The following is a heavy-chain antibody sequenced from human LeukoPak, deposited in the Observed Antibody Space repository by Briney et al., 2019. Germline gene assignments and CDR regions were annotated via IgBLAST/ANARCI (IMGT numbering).Heavy chain of an antibody. Sequence: SETLSLTCAVYGGSFSGYYWSWIRQPPGKGLEWIGEINHSGSTNYNPSLKSRVTISVDKSKNQFSLKLSSVTAADTAVYYCARDYYYDSSGYYYFDYWGQGTLVTVSS. CDR1: GGSFSGYY. CDR2: INHSGST. D-gene: IGHD3-22*01. J-gene: IGHJ4*02. V-gene: IGHV4-34*01. CDR3: ARDYYYDSSGYYYFDY.